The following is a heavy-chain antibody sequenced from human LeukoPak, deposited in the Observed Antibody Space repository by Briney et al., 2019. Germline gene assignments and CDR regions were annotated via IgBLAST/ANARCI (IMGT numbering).Heavy chain of an antibody. CDR3: ARMNRDDAFDI. CDR2: INHSGST. J-gene: IGHJ3*02. D-gene: IGHD1-14*01. Sequence: SETLSLTCAVYGGSFSGYYWSWIRQPPGKGLEWIGEINHSGSTNYNPSLKSRVTISVDTSKNQFSLKLSSVTAADTAVYYCARMNRDDAFDIWGQGTMVTVSS. CDR1: GGSFSGYY. V-gene: IGHV4-34*01.